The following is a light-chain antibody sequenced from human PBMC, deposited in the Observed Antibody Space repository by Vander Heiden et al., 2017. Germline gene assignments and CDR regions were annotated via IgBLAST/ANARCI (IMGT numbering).Light chain of an antibody. CDR3: QQSDSTLYT. V-gene: IGKV1-39*01. CDR1: QGISSY. Sequence: DIQMTHTPSSLSASVGDRATITCRASQGISSYLDWYQQKPGKAPKLLINAASSLQRGVPSRFSGSGSGTDFTLTIGSLQPEDFATYYCQQSDSTLYTFGQGTKLEIK. J-gene: IGKJ2*01. CDR2: AAS.